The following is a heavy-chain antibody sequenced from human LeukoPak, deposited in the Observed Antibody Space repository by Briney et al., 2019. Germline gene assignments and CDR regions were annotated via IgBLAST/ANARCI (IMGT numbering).Heavy chain of an antibody. Sequence: PGGALRLSCAASGFTFNNYAMNWVRQAPGKGLEWVSSIRGGGETTYHADSAKGRFTISRDNSQNTLYLQMNSLRAEDTAVYYCARDYADYVGYFFFDYWGQGTLVTVSS. CDR1: GFTFNNYA. V-gene: IGHV3-23*01. CDR2: IRGGGETT. J-gene: IGHJ4*02. D-gene: IGHD4-17*01. CDR3: ARDYADYVGYFFFDY.